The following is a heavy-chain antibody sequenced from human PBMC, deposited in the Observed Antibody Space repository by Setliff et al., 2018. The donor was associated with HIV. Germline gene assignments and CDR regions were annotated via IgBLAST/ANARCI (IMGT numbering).Heavy chain of an antibody. CDR3: AREAPADSSSTSYYFDY. CDR1: GGSISSHY. Sequence: PSETLSLTCTVSGGSISSHYWSWIRQPPGKGLEWIGYIYYSGSTNYNPSLKSRVTISVDTSKNQFSLKLSSVTAADTAVYYCAREAPADSSSTSYYFDYWGQGTLGTVS. V-gene: IGHV4-59*11. CDR2: IYYSGST. J-gene: IGHJ4*02. D-gene: IGHD2-2*01.